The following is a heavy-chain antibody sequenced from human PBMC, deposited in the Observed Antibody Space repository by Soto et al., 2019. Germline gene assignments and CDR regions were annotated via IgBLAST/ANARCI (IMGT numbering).Heavy chain of an antibody. CDR1: GGSISSGGYS. J-gene: IGHJ4*02. Sequence: QLQLQESGSGLVKPSQTLSLTCAVSGGSISSGGYSWSWIRQPPGKGLEWIGYIYHSGSTYYNPYLKSRVTISVNRSKNQFSLKLSSVTAADTAVYYCASGGYSGYDFDFDYWGQGTLVTVSS. D-gene: IGHD5-12*01. CDR3: ASGGYSGYDFDFDY. CDR2: IYHSGST. V-gene: IGHV4-30-2*01.